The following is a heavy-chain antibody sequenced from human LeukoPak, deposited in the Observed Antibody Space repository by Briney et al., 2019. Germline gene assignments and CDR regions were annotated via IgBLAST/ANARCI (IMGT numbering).Heavy chain of an antibody. CDR2: IIPILGIA. V-gene: IGHV1-69*04. D-gene: IGHD3-10*01. Sequence: SVKVSCKASGGTFSSYAISWVRQAPGQGLEWMGRIIPILGIANYAQKFQGRVTITADKSTGTAYMELSSLRSEDTAVYYCAGGSGSYGAFDIWGQGTMVTVSS. CDR1: GGTFSSYA. J-gene: IGHJ3*02. CDR3: AGGSGSYGAFDI.